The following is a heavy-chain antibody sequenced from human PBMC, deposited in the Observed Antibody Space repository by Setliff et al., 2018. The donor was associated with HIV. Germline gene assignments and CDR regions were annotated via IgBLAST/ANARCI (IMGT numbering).Heavy chain of an antibody. J-gene: IGHJ3*02. CDR2: ISGFNGNT. CDR1: GYSFARYG. V-gene: IGHV1-18*01. D-gene: IGHD6-19*01. CDR3: ARVPYRSAWFSGGHDAFDI. Sequence: ASVKVSCKASGYSFARYGLSWVRQAPGQGLEWMGWISGFNGNTKYAQSFQDRVAMTTETATSTAYMEMRSLRSGDTAVYFCARVPYRSAWFSGGHDAFDIWGQGTMVTGSS.